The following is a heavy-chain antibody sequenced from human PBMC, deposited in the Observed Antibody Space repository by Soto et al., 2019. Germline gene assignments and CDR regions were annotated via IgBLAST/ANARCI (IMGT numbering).Heavy chain of an antibody. CDR3: ARVGIFHRRYSSGWYFSY. Sequence: GGSLRLSCAASGFTFSSYWMSWVRQAPGKGLEWVANIKQDGSEKYYVDSVKGRFTISRDNAKNSLYLQMNSLRAEDTAVYYCARVGIFHRRYSSGWYFSYWGQGTLVTVSS. CDR2: IKQDGSEK. V-gene: IGHV3-7*05. J-gene: IGHJ4*02. D-gene: IGHD6-19*01. CDR1: GFTFSSYW.